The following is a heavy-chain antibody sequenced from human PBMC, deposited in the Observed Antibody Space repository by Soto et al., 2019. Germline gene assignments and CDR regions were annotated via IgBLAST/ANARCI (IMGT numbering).Heavy chain of an antibody. D-gene: IGHD3-3*01. Sequence: PGGSLRLSCAASGFTFSSYSMNWVRQAPGKGLEWVSSISSSSSYIYYADSVKGRFTISRDNAKNSLYLQMNSLRAEDTAVYYCARDSLPIFGVVIPHDAFDIWGQGTMVTVSS. CDR2: ISSSSSYI. CDR3: ARDSLPIFGVVIPHDAFDI. J-gene: IGHJ3*02. CDR1: GFTFSSYS. V-gene: IGHV3-21*01.